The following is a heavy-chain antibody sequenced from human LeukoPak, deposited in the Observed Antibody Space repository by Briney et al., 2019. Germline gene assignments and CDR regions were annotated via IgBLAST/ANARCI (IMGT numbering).Heavy chain of an antibody. CDR3: SRGSGWLSVY. CDR2: ISGGTT. Sequence: GRSLRLSCTASGFTFGDYLMSWFRQAPGKGLEWIGFISGGTTEYVASVKGRFTISRDDSTSIAYLQMNSLTTEDTAVYYCSRGSGWLSVYWGQGTLVTVSS. V-gene: IGHV3-49*03. D-gene: IGHD6-19*01. J-gene: IGHJ4*02. CDR1: GFTFGDYL.